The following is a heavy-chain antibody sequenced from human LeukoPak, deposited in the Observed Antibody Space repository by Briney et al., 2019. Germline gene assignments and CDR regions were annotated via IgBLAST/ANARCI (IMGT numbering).Heavy chain of an antibody. V-gene: IGHV4-59*01. D-gene: IGHD2-2*01. CDR1: GGPISSYY. CDR3: ARAGGIVVVPAAMPASRNWFDP. Sequence: SETLSLTCTVSGGPISSYYWSWIRQPPGKGLEWIGYIYYSGSTNYNPSLKSRVTISVDTSKNQFSLKLSSVTAADTAVYYCARAGGIVVVPAAMPASRNWFDPWGQGTLVTVSS. CDR2: IYYSGST. J-gene: IGHJ5*02.